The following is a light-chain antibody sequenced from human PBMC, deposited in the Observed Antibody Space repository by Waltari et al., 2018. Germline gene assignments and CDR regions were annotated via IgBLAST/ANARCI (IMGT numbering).Light chain of an antibody. Sequence: QSALPQPASESGSPGTSLTLSCAGTISDGGSDKLHARYHQHQGTAPKLMMYAVGTRPSGVSDCFSGSKSGDMASLTISGLQPEDEAEYFCSSYAGSSKGVVGGGTKVTVL. CDR2: AVG. CDR1: ISDGGSDKL. V-gene: IGLV2-23*02. J-gene: IGLJ2*01. CDR3: SSYAGSSKGV.